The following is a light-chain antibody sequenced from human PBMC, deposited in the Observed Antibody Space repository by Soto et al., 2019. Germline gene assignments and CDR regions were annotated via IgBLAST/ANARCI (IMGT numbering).Light chain of an antibody. CDR2: EVS. J-gene: IGLJ2*01. CDR3: SSYTSSGTLV. CDR1: SSDVGAYNY. V-gene: IGLV2-14*01. Sequence: QSVLTQPASVSGSPGQSITISCTGTSSDVGAYNYVSWYQQHPDKAPKLMIYEVSNRPSGVSNRFSGSKSGNTASLTISGLQAEDEADYYCSSYTSSGTLVFGGGTKLTV.